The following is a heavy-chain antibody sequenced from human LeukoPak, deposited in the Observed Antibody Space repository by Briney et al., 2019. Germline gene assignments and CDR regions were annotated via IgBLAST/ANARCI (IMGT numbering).Heavy chain of an antibody. CDR3: AKGRSWIQLWPGGDY. CDR2: ISYDGSNK. CDR1: GFTFSSYA. V-gene: IGHV3-30-3*01. D-gene: IGHD5-18*01. Sequence: GGSLRLSCAASGFTFSSYAMHWVRQAPGKGLEWVAVISYDGSNKYYADSVKGRFTISRDNSKNTLYLQMNSLRAEDTAVYYCAKGRSWIQLWPGGDYWGQGTLVTVSS. J-gene: IGHJ4*02.